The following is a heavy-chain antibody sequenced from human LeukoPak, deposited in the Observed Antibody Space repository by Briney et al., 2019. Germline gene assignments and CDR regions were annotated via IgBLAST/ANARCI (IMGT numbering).Heavy chain of an antibody. CDR1: GYTLTELS. J-gene: IGHJ6*02. CDR2: FDPEDGET. D-gene: IGHD3-9*01. CDR3: ATAHYDILTGYLYYYGMDV. Sequence: ASVKVSCKVSGYTLTELSMHWVRQAPGKGLEWMGGFDPEDGETIYAQKFQGRVTMTEDTSTDTAYMELSSLRSEDTAVYYCATAHYDILTGYLYYYGMDVWGQGTTVTVSS. V-gene: IGHV1-24*01.